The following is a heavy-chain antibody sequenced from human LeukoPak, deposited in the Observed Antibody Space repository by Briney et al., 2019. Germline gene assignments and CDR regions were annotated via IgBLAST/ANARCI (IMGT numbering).Heavy chain of an antibody. D-gene: IGHD3-10*02. Sequence: PGGSLRLSCAVSGFTFSSHGMNWVRQAPGKGLEWVSGITSGTRTYYADSVKGRFTISRDNAKNSLYLQMNSLRAEDTAVYYCAELGITMIGGVWGKGTTVTISS. CDR1: GFTFSSHG. CDR3: AELGITMIGGV. V-gene: IGHV3-48*04. J-gene: IGHJ6*04. CDR2: ITSGTRT.